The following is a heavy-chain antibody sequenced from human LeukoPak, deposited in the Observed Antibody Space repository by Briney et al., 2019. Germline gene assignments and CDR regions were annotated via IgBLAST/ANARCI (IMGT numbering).Heavy chain of an antibody. V-gene: IGHV4-59*01. CDR2: IYYSGSA. CDR3: ARFGVRGDYYYFDY. Sequence: SETLSLTCTVSDGSISSYFWSWIRQPPGKGLEWIGYIYYSGSANSNPSLKSRVTLSVDTSKNQFSLKLSSVTAADTAVYYCARFGVRGDYYYFDYWGQGTLVTVSS. CDR1: DGSISSYF. J-gene: IGHJ4*02. D-gene: IGHD3-10*01.